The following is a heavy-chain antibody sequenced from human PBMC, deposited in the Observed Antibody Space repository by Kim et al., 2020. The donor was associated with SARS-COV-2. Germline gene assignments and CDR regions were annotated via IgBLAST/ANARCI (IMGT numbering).Heavy chain of an antibody. CDR1: GGSFSGYY. CDR2: INHSGST. V-gene: IGHV4-34*01. J-gene: IGHJ5*02. CDR3: ARGPGYSSSWYGPGGWFDP. D-gene: IGHD6-13*01. Sequence: SETLSLTCAVYGGSFSGYYWSWIRQPPGKGLEWIGEINHSGSTNYNPSLKSRVTISVDTSKNQFSLKLSSVTAADTAVYYCARGPGYSSSWYGPGGWFDPWGQGTLVTGSS.